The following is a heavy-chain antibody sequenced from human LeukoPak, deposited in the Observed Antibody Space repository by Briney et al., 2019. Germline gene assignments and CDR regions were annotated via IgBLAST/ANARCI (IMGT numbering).Heavy chain of an antibody. V-gene: IGHV3-30-3*01. Sequence: GGSLRLSCAASGFTFSSYAMHWVRQAPGKGLEWVAVISYDGSNKYYADSVKGRFTISRDNSKNTLYLQMNSLRAEDTAVYYCARGAEGFWSGYYTGGFDYWGQGTLVTVSS. J-gene: IGHJ4*02. CDR2: ISYDGSNK. CDR3: ARGAEGFWSGYYTGGFDY. D-gene: IGHD3-3*01. CDR1: GFTFSSYA.